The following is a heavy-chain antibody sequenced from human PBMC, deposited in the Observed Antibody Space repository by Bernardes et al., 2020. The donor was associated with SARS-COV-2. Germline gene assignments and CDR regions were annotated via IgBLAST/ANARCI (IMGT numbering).Heavy chain of an antibody. J-gene: IGHJ4*02. D-gene: IGHD2-15*01. V-gene: IGHV3-7*01. Sequence: GGSLRLSCAASGFTFSRYWMSWVRQAPGKGLEWVANIKQDGSAKYYVDSVRGRFTISRDNTKNSLSLQMNSLRAEDTAVYYCARVRCPSSGDSCYFDYWGQGTLVTVSS. CDR3: ARVRCPSSGDSCYFDY. CDR2: IKQDGSAK. CDR1: GFTFSRYW.